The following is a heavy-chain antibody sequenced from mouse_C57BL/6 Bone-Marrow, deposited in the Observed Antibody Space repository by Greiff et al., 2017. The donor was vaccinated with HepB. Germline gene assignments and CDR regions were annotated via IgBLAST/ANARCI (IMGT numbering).Heavy chain of an antibody. V-gene: IGHV5-4*03. CDR1: GFTFSSYA. CDR3: ARGSSTGYALDY. D-gene: IGHD3-2*02. CDR2: ISDGGSYT. Sequence: EVMLVESGGGLVKPGGSLKLSCAASGFTFSSYAMSWVRQTPEKRLEWVATISDGGSYTYYPDNVKGRYTISRDNAKNNLYLQMSHMKSEDTAMYYCARGSSTGYALDYWGQGTTLTVSS. J-gene: IGHJ2*01.